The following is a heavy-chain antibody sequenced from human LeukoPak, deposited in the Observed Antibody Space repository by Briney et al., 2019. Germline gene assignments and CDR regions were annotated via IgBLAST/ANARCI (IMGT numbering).Heavy chain of an antibody. D-gene: IGHD4-23*01. V-gene: IGHV4-4*08. CDR1: GGSISSYY. J-gene: IGHJ4*02. Sequence: PSETLSLTCTVSGGSISSYYWSWIRQPPGKGLEWIGNIYYSGSTYYSPSLKSRVTISVDTSQNQFSLKLRSVTAADTAVYYCARENHYGGNICLDYWGQGTLVTVSS. CDR2: IYYSGST. CDR3: ARENHYGGNICLDY.